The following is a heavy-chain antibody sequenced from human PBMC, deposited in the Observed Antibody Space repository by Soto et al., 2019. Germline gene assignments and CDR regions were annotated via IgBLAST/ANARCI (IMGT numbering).Heavy chain of an antibody. V-gene: IGHV4-61*01. Sequence: PSETLSLTCTVSGGSVSSGSYCWTWIRQPPGKGLDWIGCIYYSGSTSYNPSLKSRVTISVDTSNHQFSLKLSSVTAADTAIYYCARQHIHYYFDYWGQGTLVTVSS. CDR2: IYYSGST. J-gene: IGHJ4*02. D-gene: IGHD2-21*01. CDR3: ARQHIHYYFDY. CDR1: GGSVSSGSYC.